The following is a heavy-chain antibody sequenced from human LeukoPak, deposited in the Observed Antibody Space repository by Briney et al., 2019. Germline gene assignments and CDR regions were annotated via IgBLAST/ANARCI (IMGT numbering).Heavy chain of an antibody. CDR2: IYPGDSDP. J-gene: IGHJ4*02. D-gene: IGHD5-18*01. Sequence: PGEALKIPCKGSRYSFTSYWIAWVRQMPGKGLEWMGIIYPGDSDPRYSQSFRGQVTISDDKSISTAYLQWRSLKASDSAIYFCARAGDSYGYFDYWGQGTLVTVSS. CDR1: RYSFTSYW. CDR3: ARAGDSYGYFDY. V-gene: IGHV5-51*01.